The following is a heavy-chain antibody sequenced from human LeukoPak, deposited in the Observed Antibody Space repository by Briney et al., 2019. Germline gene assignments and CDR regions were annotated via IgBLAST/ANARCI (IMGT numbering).Heavy chain of an antibody. D-gene: IGHD2-2*01. J-gene: IGHJ4*02. V-gene: IGHV1-18*04. CDR2: ISAYNGNT. CDR3: ARASGFCSSIRCYAGGD. Sequence: ASVKVSCKASGYTFTTYYMHWVRQAPGQGLEWMGWISAYNGNTNYAQKLQGRITMTTDTSTSTAYMELRSLRSDDTAVYYCARASGFCSSIRCYAGGDWGQGTLVTVSS. CDR1: GYTFTTYY.